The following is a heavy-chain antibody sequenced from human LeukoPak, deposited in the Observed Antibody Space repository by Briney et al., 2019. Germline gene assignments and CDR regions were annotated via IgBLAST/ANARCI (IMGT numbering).Heavy chain of an antibody. J-gene: IGHJ4*02. Sequence: ASVKVSCKASGYTFTSYGISWVRQAPGQGLEWMGWVSAYNANTNYAEKIQDRVSMTTDTSRSTAYMELRSLRSDDTAIYYCARDQKTYYYDSSGYSFDSWGQGTLVTVSS. CDR1: GYTFTSYG. D-gene: IGHD3-22*01. CDR2: VSAYNANT. V-gene: IGHV1-18*01. CDR3: ARDQKTYYYDSSGYSFDS.